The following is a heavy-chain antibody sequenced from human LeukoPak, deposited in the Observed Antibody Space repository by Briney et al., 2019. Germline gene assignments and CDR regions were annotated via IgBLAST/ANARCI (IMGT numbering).Heavy chain of an antibody. CDR3: ARDLYSSSWLDY. J-gene: IGHJ4*02. Sequence: SETLSLTCTVSGGSISSSSYYWGWIRQPPGKGLEWIGSIYYSGSTYYNPSLKSRVTISVDTSKNQFSLKLSSVTAADTAVYYCARDLYSSSWLDYWGQGTLVTVSS. CDR1: GGSISSSSYY. V-gene: IGHV4-39*07. D-gene: IGHD6-13*01. CDR2: IYYSGST.